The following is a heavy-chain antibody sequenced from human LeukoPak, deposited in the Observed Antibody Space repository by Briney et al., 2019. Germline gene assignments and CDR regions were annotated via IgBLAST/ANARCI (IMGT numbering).Heavy chain of an antibody. CDR3: AKDTAAAFGNFDY. J-gene: IGHJ4*02. V-gene: IGHV3-23*01. CDR2: ISGSGGST. Sequence: PGGSLRLSCAASGFTFSSYGMSWVRQAPGKGLEWVSAISGSGGSTYYADSVKGRFTISRDNSKNTLYLQMNSLRAEDTAVYYCAKDTAAAFGNFDYWGQGTLVTVSS. D-gene: IGHD6-13*01. CDR1: GFTFSSYG.